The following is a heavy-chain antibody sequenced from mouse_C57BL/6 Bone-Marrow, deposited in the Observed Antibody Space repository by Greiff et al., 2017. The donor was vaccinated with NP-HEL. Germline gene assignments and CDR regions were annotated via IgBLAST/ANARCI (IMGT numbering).Heavy chain of an antibody. J-gene: IGHJ4*01. D-gene: IGHD2-4*01. CDR1: GFTFSDFY. V-gene: IGHV7-1*01. CDR2: SRNKANDYTT. Sequence: EVKVVDSGGGLVQSGRSLRLSCATSGFTFSDFYMEWVRQAPGKGLEWIAASRNKANDYTTEYSASVKGRFIVSRDTSQSILYLQMNALRAEDTAIYYCARDAYDYGLYAMDYWGQGTSVTVSS. CDR3: ARDAYDYGLYAMDY.